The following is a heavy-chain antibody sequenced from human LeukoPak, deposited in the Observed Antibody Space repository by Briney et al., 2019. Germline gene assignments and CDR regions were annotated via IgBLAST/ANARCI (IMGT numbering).Heavy chain of an antibody. CDR3: AKDREHGYSSGWYYFDY. D-gene: IGHD6-19*01. CDR1: GFTFSSYG. Sequence: GGSLRLSCAASGFTFSSYGMHWVRQAPGKGLEWVAVISYDGSNKYYADSVKGRFTISRDNSKNTLYLQMNSLRAEDTAVYYCAKDREHGYSSGWYYFDYWGQGTLVTVSS. CDR2: ISYDGSNK. J-gene: IGHJ4*02. V-gene: IGHV3-30*18.